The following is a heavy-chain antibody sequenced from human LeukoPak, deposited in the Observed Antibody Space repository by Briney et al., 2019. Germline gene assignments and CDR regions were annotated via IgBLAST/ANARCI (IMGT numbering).Heavy chain of an antibody. V-gene: IGHV3-48*01. CDR3: ASGYYYYDSSGYQN. D-gene: IGHD3-22*01. J-gene: IGHJ4*02. CDR1: GFTFSNYN. CDR2: ISSSSSTI. Sequence: GGSLRLSCAASGFTFSNYNMNWVRQAPGKGLEWVSYISSSSSTIYYADSVKGRFTISRDNAKNSLYLQMNSLRADDTAVYYCASGYYYYDSSGYQNWGQGTLVTVSS.